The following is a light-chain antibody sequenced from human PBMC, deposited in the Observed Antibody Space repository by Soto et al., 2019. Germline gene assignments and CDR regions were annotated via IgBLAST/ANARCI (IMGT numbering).Light chain of an antibody. Sequence: PSFLSASVGDRLTITCRASQVISSYLAWYQQKPGKAPKLLIYAASTLQSGVPSRFSGSRSGTEFTLTISSLQPEDFATYYCQQLNSYPITFGQGTRLEIK. V-gene: IGKV1-9*01. CDR1: QVISSY. CDR3: QQLNSYPIT. CDR2: AAS. J-gene: IGKJ5*01.